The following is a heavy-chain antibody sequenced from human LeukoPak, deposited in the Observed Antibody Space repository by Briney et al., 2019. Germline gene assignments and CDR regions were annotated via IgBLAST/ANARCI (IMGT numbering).Heavy chain of an antibody. D-gene: IGHD6-13*01. Sequence: GASVKVSCKASGYTFSDYYIHWVRQAPGQGLEWMGWINPNSGETNYPQNFQGRVTMTRDRSITTAYMELSRLRSDDTAVYYCARDLISIAAAAFDYWGQGTLVTVSS. J-gene: IGHJ4*02. CDR2: INPNSGET. V-gene: IGHV1-2*02. CDR3: ARDLISIAAAAFDY. CDR1: GYTFSDYY.